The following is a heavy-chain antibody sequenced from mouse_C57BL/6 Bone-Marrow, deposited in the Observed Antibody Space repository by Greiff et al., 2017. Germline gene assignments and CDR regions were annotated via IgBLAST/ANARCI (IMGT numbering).Heavy chain of an antibody. J-gene: IGHJ1*03. D-gene: IGHD1-1*01. V-gene: IGHV1-9*01. CDR2: ILPGSGST. CDR1: GYTFTGYW. Sequence: VQLQQSGAELMKPGASVKLSCKATGYTFTGYWIEWVKQRPGHGLEWIGEILPGSGSTNYNEKFKGKATFTADTSSNTAYMQLSSLTTEDSAIYYCARSVPSYYGSTYWYFDVWGTGTTVTVSS. CDR3: ARSVPSYYGSTYWYFDV.